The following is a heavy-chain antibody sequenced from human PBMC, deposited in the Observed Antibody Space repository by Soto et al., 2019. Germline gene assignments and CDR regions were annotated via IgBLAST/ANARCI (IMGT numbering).Heavy chain of an antibody. D-gene: IGHD2-2*01. V-gene: IGHV3-74*01. CDR1: GFSFSTYW. Sequence: GGSLCLSCAASGFSFSTYWMHWVRQAPGKGLVWVSRIHSDGSSTNYADPVKGRFTISRDNAKNTLYLQMNGLSAEDTAVYYCARQVLYGFDIWGQGTMVTVSS. CDR2: IHSDGSST. J-gene: IGHJ3*02. CDR3: ARQVLYGFDI.